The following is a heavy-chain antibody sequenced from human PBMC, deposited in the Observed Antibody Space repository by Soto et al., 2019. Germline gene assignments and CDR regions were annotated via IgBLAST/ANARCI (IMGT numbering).Heavy chain of an antibody. V-gene: IGHV3-15*01. CDR2: IKSKTDGGTT. J-gene: IGHJ4*02. D-gene: IGHD1-7*01. Sequence: VGSLRLSCASSVFTFSNAWMSCVRHSPGKGLEWVGRIKSKTDGGTTDYAAPVKGRFTISRDDSKNTLYLQMNSLKTEDTAVYYCTTMYNWNYRLRNYYFEYWGQGTLVSVSS. CDR3: TTMYNWNYRLRNYYFEY. CDR1: VFTFSNAW.